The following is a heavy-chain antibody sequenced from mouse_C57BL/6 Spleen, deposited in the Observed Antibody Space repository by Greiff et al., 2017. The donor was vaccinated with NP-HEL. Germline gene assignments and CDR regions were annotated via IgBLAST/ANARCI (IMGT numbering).Heavy chain of an antibody. CDR3: ASPFTTGGYAMDY. D-gene: IGHD2-12*01. CDR2: INPYNGGT. V-gene: IGHV1-19*01. Sequence: EVMLVESGPVLVKPGASVKMSCKASGYTFTDYYMNWVKQSHGKSLEWIGVINPYNGGTSYNQKFKGKATLTVDKSSSTAYMELNSLTSEDSAVYYCASPFTTGGYAMDYWGQGTSVTVSS. CDR1: GYTFTDYY. J-gene: IGHJ4*01.